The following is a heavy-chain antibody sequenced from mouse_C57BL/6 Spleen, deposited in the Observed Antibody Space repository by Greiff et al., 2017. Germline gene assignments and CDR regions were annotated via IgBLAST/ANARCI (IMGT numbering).Heavy chain of an antibody. V-gene: IGHV5-4*01. CDR3: ARELRGFFDY. CDR1: GFTFSSYA. J-gene: IGHJ2*01. D-gene: IGHD1-1*01. CDR2: ISDGGSYT. Sequence: EVNLVESGGGLVKPGGSLKLSCAASGFTFSSYAMSWVRQTPEKRLEWVATISDGGSYTYYPDNVKGRFTISRDNAKNNLYLQMSHLKSEDTAMYYCARELRGFFDYWGQGTTLTVSS.